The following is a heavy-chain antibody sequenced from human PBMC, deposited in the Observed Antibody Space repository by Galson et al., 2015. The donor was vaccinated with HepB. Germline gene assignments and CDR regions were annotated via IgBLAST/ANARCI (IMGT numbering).Heavy chain of an antibody. J-gene: IGHJ2*01. CDR2: IWYDGNNK. V-gene: IGHV3-33*01. D-gene: IGHD6-6*01. Sequence: SLRLSCAASGFTFTNHGMHWVRQAPGKGLEWVAVIWYDGNNKYYADSVKGRFTISRDNSKNTLYLQMNSLRAEDTAVYYCGRRSSSSGNWYFDLWGRGTLVTVSS. CDR1: GFTFTNHG. CDR3: GRRSSSSGNWYFDL.